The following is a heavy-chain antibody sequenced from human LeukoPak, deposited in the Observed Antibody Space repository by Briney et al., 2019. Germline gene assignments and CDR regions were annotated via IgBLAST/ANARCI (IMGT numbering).Heavy chain of an antibody. D-gene: IGHD4-17*01. V-gene: IGHV1-2*02. Sequence: ASVKVSCKASGYTFTVYCMHWVRQAPGQGLEWMGWINPNSGGTNYAQKFQGRVTMTRDTSISTTYMELSRLRSDDTAVYYCATNQYGDYTLGDYWGQGTLVSVSS. CDR3: ATNQYGDYTLGDY. CDR2: INPNSGGT. CDR1: GYTFTVYC. J-gene: IGHJ4*02.